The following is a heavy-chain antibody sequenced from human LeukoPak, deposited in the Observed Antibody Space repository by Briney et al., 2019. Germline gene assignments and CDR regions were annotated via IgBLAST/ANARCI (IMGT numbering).Heavy chain of an antibody. J-gene: IGHJ4*02. Sequence: PSETLSLTCAVYGGSFSGYYWSWIRQPPGKGLEWIGEINHSGSTNYNPSLKSRVTISVDTSKNQFSLKLSSVTAADTAVYYCARDWRAVGSVDTVLRFDYWGQGTLVTVSS. D-gene: IGHD5-18*01. CDR1: GGSFSGYY. CDR3: ARDWRAVGSVDTVLRFDY. V-gene: IGHV4-34*01. CDR2: INHSGST.